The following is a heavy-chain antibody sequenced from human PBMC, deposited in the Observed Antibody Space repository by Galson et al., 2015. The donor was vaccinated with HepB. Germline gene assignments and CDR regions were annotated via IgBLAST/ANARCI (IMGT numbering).Heavy chain of an antibody. CDR3: ARDLYSAYDIDY. Sequence: SLRLSCAPSGFSFSSYAMHWVRQAPGKALEWISVISYDVNNKHYAASVKGRFTISRDNSKNTLYLQMNSLRAEDTGVYFCARDLYSAYDIDYWGQGTLVTVSA. CDR1: GFSFSSYA. J-gene: IGHJ4*02. CDR2: ISYDVNNK. V-gene: IGHV3-30-3*01. D-gene: IGHD5-12*01.